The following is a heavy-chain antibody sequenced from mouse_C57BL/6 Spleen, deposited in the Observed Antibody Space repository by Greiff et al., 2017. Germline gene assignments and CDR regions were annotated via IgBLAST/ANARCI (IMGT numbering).Heavy chain of an antibody. V-gene: IGHV1-15*01. J-gene: IGHJ2*01. CDR3: TRSPRTYDYDGTRGNFDY. CDR2: IDPETGGT. CDR1: GYTFTDYE. D-gene: IGHD2-4*01. Sequence: QVQLQQSGAELVRPGASVTLSCKASGYTFTDYEMHWVKQTPVHGLEWIGAIDPETGGTAYNQKFKGKAILTADKSSSTAYMELRSLTSEDSAVYYCTRSPRTYDYDGTRGNFDYWGQGTTLTVSS.